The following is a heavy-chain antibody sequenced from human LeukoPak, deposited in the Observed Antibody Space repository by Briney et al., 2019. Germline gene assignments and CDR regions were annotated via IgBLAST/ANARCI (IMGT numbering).Heavy chain of an antibody. D-gene: IGHD3-16*02. J-gene: IGHJ4*02. CDR1: GFTFSSYA. V-gene: IGHV3-30*04. CDR3: ARDIGFHH. CDR2: ISYDGSNK. Sequence: GGSLRLSCAASGFTFSSYAMHWVRQAPGKGLEWVAVISYDGSNKYYADSVKGRFTISRDNSKNTLYLQMNSLRAEDTAVYYCARDIGFHHWGQGTLVTVSS.